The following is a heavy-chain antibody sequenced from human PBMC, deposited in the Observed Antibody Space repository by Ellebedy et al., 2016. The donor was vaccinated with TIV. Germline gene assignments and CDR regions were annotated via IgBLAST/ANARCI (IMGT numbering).Heavy chain of an antibody. CDR3: ARGRGSGWYDY. J-gene: IGHJ4*02. D-gene: IGHD6-19*01. Sequence: PGGSLRLSCAASGFTFSNYGMHWVRQAPGKGLEWVAVIWYDGSNEYYADSVKGRFTISRDNSKNTLYLQMNSLRAEDTAVYYCARGRGSGWYDYWGQGTLVTVSS. V-gene: IGHV3-33*01. CDR1: GFTFSNYG. CDR2: IWYDGSNE.